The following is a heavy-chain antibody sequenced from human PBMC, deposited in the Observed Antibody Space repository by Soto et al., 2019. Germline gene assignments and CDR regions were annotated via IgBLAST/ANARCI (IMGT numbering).Heavy chain of an antibody. J-gene: IGHJ5*02. Sequence: GGSLRLSCAASGFNFSSYEMNWVRQAQGKGLEWISYISSSANRIYYADSVKGRLTISRDNPKNSLYLQMNSLRAEDTAVYYCARGVYDSNGYSYPWGQGTLVTVSS. V-gene: IGHV3-48*03. CDR2: ISSSANRI. CDR3: ARGVYDSNGYSYP. D-gene: IGHD3-22*01. CDR1: GFNFSSYE.